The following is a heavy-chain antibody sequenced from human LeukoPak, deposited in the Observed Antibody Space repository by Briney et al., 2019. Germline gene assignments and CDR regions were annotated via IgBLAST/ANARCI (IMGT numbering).Heavy chain of an antibody. Sequence: GGSLRLFCAASGFTFDDYAMHWVRQAPGKGLEWVSGISWNSGSIGYADSVKGRFTISRDNAKNSLYLQMNSLRAEDTALYYCAKAHYYDSSGYPPPDCWGQGTLVTVSS. CDR1: GFTFDDYA. D-gene: IGHD3-22*01. J-gene: IGHJ4*02. V-gene: IGHV3-9*01. CDR2: ISWNSGSI. CDR3: AKAHYYDSSGYPPPDC.